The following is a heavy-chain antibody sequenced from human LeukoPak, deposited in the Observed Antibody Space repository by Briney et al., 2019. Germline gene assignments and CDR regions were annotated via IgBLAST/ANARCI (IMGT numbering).Heavy chain of an antibody. CDR3: AREPIAAAGISAGGFDY. CDR2: INHSGST. D-gene: IGHD6-13*01. CDR1: GGSFSGYY. V-gene: IGHV4-34*01. J-gene: IGHJ4*02. Sequence: SGTLSLTCAVYGGSFSGYYWSWIRQPPGKGLEWIGEINHSGSTNYNPSLKSRVTISVDTSKNQFSLKLSSVTAADTAVYYCAREPIAAAGISAGGFDYWGQGTLVTVSS.